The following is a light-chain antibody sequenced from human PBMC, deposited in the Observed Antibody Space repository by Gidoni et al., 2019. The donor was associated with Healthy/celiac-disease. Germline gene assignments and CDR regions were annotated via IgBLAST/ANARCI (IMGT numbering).Light chain of an antibody. V-gene: IGLV1-40*01. CDR2: GNS. J-gene: IGLJ2*01. CDR1: SSNIGAGYD. CDR3: QSYDSSLSGVV. Sequence: ISCTGSSSNIGAGYDVHWYQQLPGTAPKLPIYGNSNRPSGVPDRFSGSKSGTSASLAITGLQAEDEADYYCQSYDSSLSGVVFGGGTKLTVL.